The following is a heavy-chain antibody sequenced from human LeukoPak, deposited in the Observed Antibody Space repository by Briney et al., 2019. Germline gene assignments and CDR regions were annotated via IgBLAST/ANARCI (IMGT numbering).Heavy chain of an antibody. Sequence: ASVKVSCKASGGTLSDYAISWVRQAPGQGLEWMGGIIIIFSTANYAEKFQGRVTITADKTTSTAYMELSSLRSEDTAVYYCARMSYYDNSGDNWSDPWGQGTLVTVSS. J-gene: IGHJ5*02. CDR2: IIIIFSTA. CDR3: ARMSYYDNSGDNWSDP. V-gene: IGHV1-69*06. CDR1: GGTLSDYA. D-gene: IGHD3-22*01.